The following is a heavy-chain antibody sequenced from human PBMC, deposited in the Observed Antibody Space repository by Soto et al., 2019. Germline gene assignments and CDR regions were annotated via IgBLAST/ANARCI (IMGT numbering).Heavy chain of an antibody. CDR1: GGNLSSYY. CDR2: IYYSGST. J-gene: IGHJ4*02. V-gene: IGHV4-59*08. Sequence: PSETLSVTCAVAGGNLSSYYWSWIRQPPGKGLEWIGYIYYSGSTNYNPSLKSRVTISVDTSKNQFSLKLSSVTAADTAVYYCARHHDSWGQGTLVTVSS. CDR3: ARHHDS.